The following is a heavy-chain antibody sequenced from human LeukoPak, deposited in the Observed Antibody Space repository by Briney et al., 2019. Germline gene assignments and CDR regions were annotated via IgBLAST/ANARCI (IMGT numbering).Heavy chain of an antibody. CDR3: ARGPLIAAAGTLDY. CDR1: GFTFSSYG. J-gene: IGHJ4*02. D-gene: IGHD6-13*01. Sequence: GGSLRLSCAASGFTFSSYGMHWVRQAPGKGLEWVAVIWYDGSNKYYADSVKGRFTISRDNSKNTLYLQMNSLRAEDTAVYYCARGPLIAAAGTLDYWGQGTLVTVSS. CDR2: IWYDGSNK. V-gene: IGHV3-33*01.